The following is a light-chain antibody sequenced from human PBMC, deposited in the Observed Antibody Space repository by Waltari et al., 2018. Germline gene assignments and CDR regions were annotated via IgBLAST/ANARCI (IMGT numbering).Light chain of an antibody. V-gene: IGLV1-51*02. CDR2: ENN. CDR3: ATWDSSLSGV. CDR1: GSNIGNNY. Sequence: QSVLTQPPSVSAAPGQKVTISCSGSGSNIGNNYVSLYQQLPGTAPKLLIYENNKLPSGIPDRFSASKSVTSATLGITGLQTGDEADYYCATWDSSLSGVFGGGTKLTVL. J-gene: IGLJ3*02.